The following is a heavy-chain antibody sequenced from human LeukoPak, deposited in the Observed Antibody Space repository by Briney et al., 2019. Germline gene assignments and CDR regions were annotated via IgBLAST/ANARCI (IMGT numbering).Heavy chain of an antibody. D-gene: IGHD3-22*01. CDR2: IVPIFSAS. V-gene: IGHV1-69*05. CDR1: GGTFSSYA. Sequence: GASVKVSCKASGGTFSSYAINWVRQAPGHGLERMGRIVPIFSASNYAQKFQGRVTLTTDESTRTAYMELSSLRSEDTAVYYCATSSGGIYDSSGYYYNDAFDMWGQGTMVTVSS. J-gene: IGHJ3*02. CDR3: ATSSGGIYDSSGYYYNDAFDM.